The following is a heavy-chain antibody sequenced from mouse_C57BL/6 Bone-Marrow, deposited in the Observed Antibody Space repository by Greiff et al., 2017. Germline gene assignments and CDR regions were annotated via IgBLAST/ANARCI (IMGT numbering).Heavy chain of an antibody. Sequence: VQLQKSGAELVRPGTSVKVSCKASGYAFTNYLIEWVKQRPGQGLEWIGVINPGSGGTNYNEKFKGKATLTADKSSSTAYMQLSSLTSEDSAVYFCARGGLTYPWFAYWGQGTLVTVSA. J-gene: IGHJ3*01. CDR2: INPGSGGT. D-gene: IGHD3-1*01. V-gene: IGHV1-54*01. CDR1: GYAFTNYL. CDR3: ARGGLTYPWFAY.